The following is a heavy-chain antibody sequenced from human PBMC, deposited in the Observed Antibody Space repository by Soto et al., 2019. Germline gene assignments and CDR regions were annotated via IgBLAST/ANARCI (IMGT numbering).Heavy chain of an antibody. J-gene: IGHJ4*02. CDR3: AREPDSSGYYYRESDY. V-gene: IGHV4-34*01. CDR2: INHSGST. Sequence: QVQLQQWGAGLLKPSETLSLTCAVYGGSFSGYYWSWIRQPPGKGLEWIGEINHSGSTNYNPSLKSRVTISVDTSKNQFSLKLSSVTAADTAVYYCAREPDSSGYYYRESDYWGQGTLVTVSS. D-gene: IGHD3-22*01. CDR1: GGSFSGYY.